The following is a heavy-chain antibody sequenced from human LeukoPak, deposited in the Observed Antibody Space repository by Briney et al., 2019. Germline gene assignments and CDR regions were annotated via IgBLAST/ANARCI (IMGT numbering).Heavy chain of an antibody. J-gene: IGHJ4*02. CDR3: RDPFDY. Sequence: GGSLRLSCAASGLTFSNYGIHWVRQAPGKGLEWVAFIYYDGSSKYYADSVKGRFTISRDNSKNTVYLQMNSLRGEDTAVYYCRDPFDYWGQGTLVTVSS. CDR1: GLTFSNYG. V-gene: IGHV3-30*02. CDR2: IYYDGSSK.